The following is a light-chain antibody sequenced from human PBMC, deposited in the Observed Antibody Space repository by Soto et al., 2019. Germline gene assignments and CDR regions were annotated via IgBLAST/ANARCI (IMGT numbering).Light chain of an antibody. V-gene: IGKV1-27*01. J-gene: IGKJ3*01. CDR2: AAS. Sequence: DIQMTQYPSSLSASVGDRVTITCRASQGISNYLAWYQQKPGKVPKLLIYAASTLQSGVPSRFSGSGSGTDFTLTISSLQPEDVATYYCQKYNSARTFGPGTKVDIK. CDR3: QKYNSART. CDR1: QGISNY.